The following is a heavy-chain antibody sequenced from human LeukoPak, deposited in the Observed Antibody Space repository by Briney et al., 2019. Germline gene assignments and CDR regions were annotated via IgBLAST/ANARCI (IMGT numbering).Heavy chain of an antibody. D-gene: IGHD2-15*01. CDR3: ARLGLPNAFDI. Sequence: PSDTLSPSPTQARAPIRRYCSRLISQPAWYGLHCIGYISNSGTTNYNPSLKGRVTISADTSKHLFSLKLSSVAAADTAVYFCARLGLPNAFDIWGQGTMVTVS. V-gene: IGHV4-59*08. CDR1: RAPIRRYC. CDR2: ISNSGTT. J-gene: IGHJ3*02.